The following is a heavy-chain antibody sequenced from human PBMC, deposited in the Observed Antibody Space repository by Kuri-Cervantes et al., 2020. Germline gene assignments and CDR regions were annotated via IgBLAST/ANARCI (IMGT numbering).Heavy chain of an antibody. CDR3: ARTSHYSFDY. CDR2: IDHGGST. Sequence: SETLSLTCAVSGGSISSGGYSWSWIRQPPGKGLEWIGYIDHGGSTYYNPSLKSRVTITVDRSKNQFSLKLSSVTAADTAVYYCARTSHYSFDYWGQGTLVTVSS. CDR1: GGSISSGGYS. V-gene: IGHV4-30-2*02. J-gene: IGHJ4*02. D-gene: IGHD1-14*01.